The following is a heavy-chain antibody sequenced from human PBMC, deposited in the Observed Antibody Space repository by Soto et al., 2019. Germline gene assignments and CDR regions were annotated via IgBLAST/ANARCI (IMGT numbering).Heavy chain of an antibody. CDR2: INPNSGGT. Sequence: ASVKVSCKASGYTFTGYYMHWVRQAPGQGLEWMGWINPNSGGTNYAQKFQGWVTMTRDTSISTAYMELSRLRSDDTAMYYCARAGTWQLVHDAFDIWGQGTMVTVSS. V-gene: IGHV1-2*04. CDR1: GYTFTGYY. J-gene: IGHJ3*02. D-gene: IGHD6-6*01. CDR3: ARAGTWQLVHDAFDI.